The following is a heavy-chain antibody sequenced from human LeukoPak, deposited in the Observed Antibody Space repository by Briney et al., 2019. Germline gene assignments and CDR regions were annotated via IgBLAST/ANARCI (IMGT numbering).Heavy chain of an antibody. CDR3: AKDVNDYQGAFDI. CDR2: ISASGDRT. D-gene: IGHD4-11*01. CDR1: TFTFTTYV. V-gene: IGHV3-23*01. Sequence: GGSLRLSCAASTFTFTTYVMGWVRQAPGEGLEWVSVISASGDRTYYADSVKGRFTISRDNSKNTLYLQMDSLRAEDTAVYYCAKDVNDYQGAFDIWGQGTMVTVSS. J-gene: IGHJ3*02.